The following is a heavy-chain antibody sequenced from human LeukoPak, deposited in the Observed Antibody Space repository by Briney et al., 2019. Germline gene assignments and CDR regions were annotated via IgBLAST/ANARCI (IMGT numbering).Heavy chain of an antibody. CDR2: ISSSGSTI. CDR3: ARDSHSSSWYLPFYYYYYMDV. D-gene: IGHD6-13*01. J-gene: IGHJ6*03. Sequence: GGSLRLSCAASGFTFSDYYMSWIRQAPGKGLEWVSYISSSGSTIYYADSVKGRFTISRDNAKNSLYLQMNSLRAEDTAVYYCARDSHSSSWYLPFYYYYYMDVWGKGTTVTVSS. CDR1: GFTFSDYY. V-gene: IGHV3-11*04.